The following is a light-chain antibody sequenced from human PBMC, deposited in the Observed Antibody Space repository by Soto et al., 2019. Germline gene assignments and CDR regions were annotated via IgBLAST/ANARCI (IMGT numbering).Light chain of an antibody. CDR3: QQYNYYPYT. J-gene: IGKJ2*01. CDR1: QSISNW. CDR2: KGS. Sequence: DIQMTQSPSTLSAAIGDRVTITCRASQSISNWLAWYQQKPGKAPKVLIFKGSTLESGVPSRFSGSGYGTEFTLIISGLQPEDFATYYCQQYNYYPYTFGQGTKLEIK. V-gene: IGKV1-5*03.